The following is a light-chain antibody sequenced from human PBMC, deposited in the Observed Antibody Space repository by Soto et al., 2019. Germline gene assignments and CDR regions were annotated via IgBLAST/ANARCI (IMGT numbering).Light chain of an antibody. J-gene: IGLJ2*01. CDR3: AAWDDSLNCHVV. CDR1: SSNIGSNT. Sequence: QSVLPQPPSASGTPGQRVTISCSGSSSNIGSNTVNWYQQLPGTAPKLLIYSNNQRPSGVPDRFSGSKSGTSASLAISGLQSEDESDYYCAAWDDSLNCHVVFGGGTKLTVL. V-gene: IGLV1-44*01. CDR2: SNN.